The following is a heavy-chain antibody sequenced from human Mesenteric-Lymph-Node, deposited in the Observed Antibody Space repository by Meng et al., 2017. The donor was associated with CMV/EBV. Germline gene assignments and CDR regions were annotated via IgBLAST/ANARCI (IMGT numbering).Heavy chain of an antibody. Sequence: SCKAPGGTFTKYAMSWVRQAPGQGLEWMGGIIPIFGTANYAQNFQGRLIITADDSTSTAYMELSSLRSDDTAVYYCAGDSRGPIDYWGQGTLVTVSS. J-gene: IGHJ4*02. CDR3: AGDSRGPIDY. V-gene: IGHV1-69*01. CDR2: IIPIFGTA. CDR1: GGTFTKYA.